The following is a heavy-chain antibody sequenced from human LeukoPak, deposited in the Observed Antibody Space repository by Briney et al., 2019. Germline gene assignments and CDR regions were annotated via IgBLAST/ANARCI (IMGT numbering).Heavy chain of an antibody. V-gene: IGHV4-59*01. CDR3: ARAGRETYYYDSSGYRRGIYWFDP. Sequence: SETLSLTCTVSGGSISSYYWSWIRQPPGKGLEWIGYIYYSGSTNYNPSLKSRVTISVDTSKNQFSLKLSSVTAADTAVYYCARAGRETYYYDSSGYRRGIYWFDPWGQGTLVTVSS. D-gene: IGHD3-22*01. CDR2: IYYSGST. J-gene: IGHJ5*02. CDR1: GGSISSYY.